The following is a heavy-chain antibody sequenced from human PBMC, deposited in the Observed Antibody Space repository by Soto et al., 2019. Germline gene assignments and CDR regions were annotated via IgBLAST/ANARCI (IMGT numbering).Heavy chain of an antibody. CDR3: AKVSSVWLGGGMDV. CDR2: ISGSGGST. CDR1: GFTFSSYA. D-gene: IGHD3-10*01. V-gene: IGHV3-23*01. J-gene: IGHJ6*01. Sequence: EVQLLESGGGLVQPGGSLRLSCAASGFTFSSYAMSWVRQAPGKGLEWVSAISGSGGSTYYADSVKGRFTISRDNSKNTLYLQMNSLRAEATAGYYCAKVSSVWLGGGMDVWGQVTTVTASA.